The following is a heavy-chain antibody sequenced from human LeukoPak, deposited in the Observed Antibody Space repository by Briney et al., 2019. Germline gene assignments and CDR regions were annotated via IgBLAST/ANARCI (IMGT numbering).Heavy chain of an antibody. V-gene: IGHV4-39*01. D-gene: IGHD3-22*01. CDR3: ARSSGYLFDP. J-gene: IGHJ5*02. CDR2: IYYSATT. Sequence: PSETLSLTCTVSGGSISSSSYYWGWIRQPPGKGPEWIGSIYYSATTYYNPSLKSRVSISVDTSKNQFSLKLSSVSAADTAVYYCARSSGYLFDPWGQGILVTVSS. CDR1: GGSISSSSYY.